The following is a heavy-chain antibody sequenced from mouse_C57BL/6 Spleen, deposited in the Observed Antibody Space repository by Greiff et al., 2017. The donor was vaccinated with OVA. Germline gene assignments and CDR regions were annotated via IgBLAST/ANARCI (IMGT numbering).Heavy chain of an antibody. J-gene: IGHJ4*01. CDR2: IWSGGST. Sequence: QVQLQQSGPGLVQPSQSLSITCTVSGFSLTSYGVHWVRQSPGKGLEWLGVIWSGGSTDYNAAFMSRLSITKDNSKSQVFFKMNSLQADDTAIYYCAKGVVAHYYAMGYWGQGTSVTVSS. D-gene: IGHD1-1*01. CDR1: GFSLTSYG. V-gene: IGHV2-5*01. CDR3: AKGVVAHYYAMGY.